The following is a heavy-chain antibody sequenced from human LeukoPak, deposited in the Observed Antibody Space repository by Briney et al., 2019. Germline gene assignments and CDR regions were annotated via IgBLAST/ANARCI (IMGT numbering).Heavy chain of an antibody. CDR2: INIAGSVT. J-gene: IGHJ4*02. CDR3: AKSLPMTTVVTPLDY. Sequence: PGGSLRLSCAASGFNFSNYWMHWVRQAPGKGLEWVSRINIAGSVTTYADSVKGRFTISRDNAKNTLYLQMNSLRAEDTAVYYCAKSLPMTTVVTPLDYWGQGTLVTVSS. V-gene: IGHV3-74*01. CDR1: GFNFSNYW. D-gene: IGHD4-23*01.